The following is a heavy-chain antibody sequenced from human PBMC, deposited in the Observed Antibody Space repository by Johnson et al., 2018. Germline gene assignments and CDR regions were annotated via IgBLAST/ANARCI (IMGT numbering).Heavy chain of an antibody. V-gene: IGHV1-8*01. Sequence: QVQLVQSGAEVKKPGASVKVSCKASGYTFTSYDINWVRQATGQGLEWMGWMNPNSGNTGYAQKFQGRVTMTRNTSISTAYMELRSLRSEDTAGYYCARAPPWFGEGYYYYYGMDVWGQGTTVTVSS. D-gene: IGHD3-10*01. CDR3: ARAPPWFGEGYYYYYGMDV. CDR2: MNPNSGNT. CDR1: GYTFTSYD. J-gene: IGHJ6*02.